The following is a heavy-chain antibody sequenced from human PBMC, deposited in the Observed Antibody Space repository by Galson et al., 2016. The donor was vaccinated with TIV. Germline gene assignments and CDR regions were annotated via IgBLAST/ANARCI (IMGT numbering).Heavy chain of an antibody. D-gene: IGHD3-3*01. CDR3: ARVVRRFLEWSDYWYFDV. CDR2: IYYSGST. CDR1: GGSIDSGFDY. V-gene: IGHV4-39*01. Sequence: ETLSLTCTVSGGSIDSGFDYWGWVRQPPGKGLEWIGSIYYSGSTYYNPSLKSRITISINTSDNRFSLTLNSVTAADTAGYYCARVVRRFLEWSDYWYFDVWGRGTQVTVSS. J-gene: IGHJ2*01.